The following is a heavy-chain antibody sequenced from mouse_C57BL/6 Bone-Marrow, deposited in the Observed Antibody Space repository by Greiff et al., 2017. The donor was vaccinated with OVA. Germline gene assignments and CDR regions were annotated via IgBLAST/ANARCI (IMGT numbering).Heavy chain of an antibody. CDR1: GFSLTSYG. CDR2: IWGDGST. CDR3: AKQGGYYGSSYWYFDV. D-gene: IGHD1-1*01. J-gene: IGHJ1*03. V-gene: IGHV2-3*01. Sequence: VKLVESGPGLVAPSQSLSITCTVSGFSLTSYGVSWVRQPPGKGLEWLGVIWGDGSTNYHSALISRLSISKDNSKSHVFLKLNSLQTDDTATYYCAKQGGYYGSSYWYFDVWGTGSTVTVSS.